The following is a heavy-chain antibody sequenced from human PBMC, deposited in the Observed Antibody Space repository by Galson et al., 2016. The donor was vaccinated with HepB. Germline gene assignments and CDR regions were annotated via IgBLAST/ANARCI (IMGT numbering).Heavy chain of an antibody. D-gene: IGHD5-12*01. CDR2: ISAYNGVT. Sequence: SVKVSCKASGYTFKSYGISWVRQAPGQGLEWMGWISAYNGVTNYVQNLQGRFTMTTNTSTSTAYMELRSLTSDDTAVYYCARAPLSGYEDYWGQGTLVTVSS. CDR1: GYTFKSYG. J-gene: IGHJ4*02. V-gene: IGHV1-18*01. CDR3: ARAPLSGYEDY.